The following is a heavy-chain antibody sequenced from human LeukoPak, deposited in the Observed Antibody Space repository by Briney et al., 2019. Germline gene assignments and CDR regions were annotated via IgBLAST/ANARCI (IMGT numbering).Heavy chain of an antibody. CDR1: GGSFSGYY. Sequence: SETLSLTCAVYGGSFSGYYWSWIRQPPGKGLEWIGEINHSGSTNYNPSLKSRVTISVDTSKNQFSLKLSSVTAADTAVYYCASRTHYDFWSGYYYYMDVWGKGTTVTGSS. J-gene: IGHJ6*03. CDR2: INHSGST. D-gene: IGHD3-3*01. V-gene: IGHV4-34*01. CDR3: ASRTHYDFWSGYYYYMDV.